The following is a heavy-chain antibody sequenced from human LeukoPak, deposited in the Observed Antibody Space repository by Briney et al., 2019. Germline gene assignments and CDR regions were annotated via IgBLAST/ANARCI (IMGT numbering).Heavy chain of an antibody. Sequence: PSETLSLTCTVSGGSISSYYCRWIRQPPGKGLEWIGYIYYTGGTNYNPSLKSRVTISADTSRNKFFLKLTSVTAADTAVYYCARCRYSSSPDSENWGQGILVTVSS. CDR2: IYYTGGT. CDR1: GGSISSYY. V-gene: IGHV4-59*08. D-gene: IGHD6-6*01. J-gene: IGHJ4*02. CDR3: ARCRYSSSPDSEN.